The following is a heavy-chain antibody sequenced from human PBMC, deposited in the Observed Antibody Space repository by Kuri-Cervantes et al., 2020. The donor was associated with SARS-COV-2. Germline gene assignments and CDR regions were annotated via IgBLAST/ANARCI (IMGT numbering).Heavy chain of an antibody. J-gene: IGHJ6*03. CDR3: ARQQLALYYYYYMDV. D-gene: IGHD6-13*01. V-gene: IGHV3-20*04. CDR2: INWNGGST. Sequence: ETLSLTCAASGFTFDDYGMSWARQAPGKGLEWVSGINWNGGSTGYADSVKGRFTISRDNAKNSLYLQMNSLRAEDTALYYCARQQLALYYYYYMDVWGKGTTVTVSS. CDR1: GFTFDDYG.